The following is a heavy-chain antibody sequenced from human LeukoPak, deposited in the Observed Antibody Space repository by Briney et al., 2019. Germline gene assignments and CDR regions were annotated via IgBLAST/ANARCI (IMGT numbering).Heavy chain of an antibody. CDR1: GGSFSGYY. CDR3: ARIYVDTAMVRWFDP. CDR2: IYHSGST. D-gene: IGHD5-18*01. V-gene: IGHV4-34*01. J-gene: IGHJ5*02. Sequence: SETLSLTCAVYGGSFSGYYWSWIRQPPGKGLEWIGEIYHSGSTNYNPSLKSRVTISVDKSKNQFSLKLSSVTAADTAVYYCARIYVDTAMVRWFDPWGQGTLVTVSS.